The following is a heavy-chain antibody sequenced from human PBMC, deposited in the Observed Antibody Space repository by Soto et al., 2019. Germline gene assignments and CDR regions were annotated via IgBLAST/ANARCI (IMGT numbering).Heavy chain of an antibody. J-gene: IGHJ6*02. CDR2: ISDSGGST. CDR1: GFTFSSFA. V-gene: IGHV3-23*01. D-gene: IGHD3-3*02. CDR3: AKDSITFFYGVDV. Sequence: QSGGSLRLSCVASGFTFSSFAMNWVRQAPGKGLEWVSSISDSGGSTYYADSVKGRFTISRDNSKKTLYLQMNSLRAEDTAVYYCAKDSITFFYGVDVWGQGTTVTVSS.